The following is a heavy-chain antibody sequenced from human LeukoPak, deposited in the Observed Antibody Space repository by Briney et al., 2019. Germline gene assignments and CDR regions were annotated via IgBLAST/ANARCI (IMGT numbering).Heavy chain of an antibody. CDR1: GFTFSTYP. J-gene: IGHJ4*02. CDR3: ATSRTFDY. V-gene: IGHV3-23*01. D-gene: IGHD2-2*01. CDR2: ISDTGGGT. Sequence: GGSLRLSCAASGFTFSTYPMYWVRQAPGKGLEWVSAISDTGGGTYYPDSVKGRFTISRDNSKNTLYLQMNSLRAEDTAIYYCATSRTFDYWGQGTLVTVSS.